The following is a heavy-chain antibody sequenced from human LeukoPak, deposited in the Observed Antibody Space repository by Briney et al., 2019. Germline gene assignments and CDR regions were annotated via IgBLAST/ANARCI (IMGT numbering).Heavy chain of an antibody. CDR1: GYSISSGYY. J-gene: IGHJ4*02. Sequence: PSETLSLTCTVSGYSISSGYYWGWIRQPPGKGLEWIGSIYHSGSTYYNPSLKCRVTISVDTSKNQFSLKLSSVTAADTAVYYCARGMDDILTGYYPDYWGLGTLVTVSS. D-gene: IGHD3-9*01. CDR3: ARGMDDILTGYYPDY. V-gene: IGHV4-38-2*02. CDR2: IYHSGST.